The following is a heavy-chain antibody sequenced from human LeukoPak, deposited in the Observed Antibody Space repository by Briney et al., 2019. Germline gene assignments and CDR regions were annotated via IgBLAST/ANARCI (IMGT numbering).Heavy chain of an antibody. Sequence: ASVKVSCKASGFTFTSSAVQWVRQARGQRLEWIGWIVVGSGNTNYAQKFQERVTITRDMSTSTAYMELSSLRSEDTAVYYCAAVLMYYYGSGTPLDNWGQGTLVTVSS. V-gene: IGHV1-58*01. J-gene: IGHJ4*02. CDR1: GFTFTSSA. CDR3: AAVLMYYYGSGTPLDN. D-gene: IGHD3-10*01. CDR2: IVVGSGNT.